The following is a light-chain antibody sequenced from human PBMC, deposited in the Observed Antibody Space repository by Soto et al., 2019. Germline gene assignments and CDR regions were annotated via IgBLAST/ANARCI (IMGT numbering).Light chain of an antibody. V-gene: IGKV3-15*01. CDR1: QSLYSN. CDR2: GAS. Sequence: DIVMTQSPATLSVSPGERATLSCRASQSLYSNLDCYQQKPGQAPRLLIYGASTRATGIPARFSGSGSGTEYTLTISSLQSEDFAIYYCQQYSDWPTTFGQGTKVEIK. J-gene: IGKJ1*01. CDR3: QQYSDWPTT.